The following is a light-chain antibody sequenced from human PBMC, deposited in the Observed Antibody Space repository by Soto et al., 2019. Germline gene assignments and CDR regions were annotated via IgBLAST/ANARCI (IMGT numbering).Light chain of an antibody. CDR2: GAS. Sequence: EIVLTQSPGTLSLSPGERATLSCRASQSVSSSYLAWYQQKPGQAPRLLIYGASSRATGIPDRFSGSGSGTDFTLTISRLEPEDFAIYHCQQYGGSPRTFGQGTKLEIK. V-gene: IGKV3-20*01. CDR3: QQYGGSPRT. CDR1: QSVSSSY. J-gene: IGKJ2*01.